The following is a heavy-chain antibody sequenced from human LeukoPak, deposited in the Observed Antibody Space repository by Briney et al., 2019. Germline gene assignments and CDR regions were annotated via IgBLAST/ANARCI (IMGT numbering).Heavy chain of an antibody. J-gene: IGHJ4*02. CDR3: ARDDFWSGPVDY. CDR1: GGSISSSGYY. Sequence: SETLSLTCTVSGGSISSSGYYWGWIRQPPGKGLEWIGTIYYSGSTYYNPSLKSRVTILVDTSKNQFSLKLSSVTAADTAVYYCARDDFWSGPVDYWGQGTLVTVSS. V-gene: IGHV4-39*07. CDR2: IYYSGST. D-gene: IGHD3-3*01.